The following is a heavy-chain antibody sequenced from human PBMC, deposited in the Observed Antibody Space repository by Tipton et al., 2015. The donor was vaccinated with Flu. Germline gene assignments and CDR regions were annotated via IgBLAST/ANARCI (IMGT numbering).Heavy chain of an antibody. J-gene: IGHJ4*02. Sequence: TLSLTCTVSGGSISSGGYYWTWIRQHPGKGLEWIGSIYYSGKTDYKSSLKSRVIISVDTSKNQLSLNLRSVTAADTAVYYCARAGDSRGTSFDYWGQGTLVTVSS. CDR3: ARAGDSRGTSFDY. V-gene: IGHV4-39*01. D-gene: IGHD2-21*02. CDR1: GGSISSGGYY. CDR2: IYYSGKT.